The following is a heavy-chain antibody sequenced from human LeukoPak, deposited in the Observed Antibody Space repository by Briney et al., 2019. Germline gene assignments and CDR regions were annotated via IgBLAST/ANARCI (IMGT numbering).Heavy chain of an antibody. CDR2: ISSSSSTI. V-gene: IGHV3-48*04. CDR1: GFTFSSYS. Sequence: LPGGSLTLSCAASGFTFSSYSMNWVRQAPGKGLEWVSYISSSSSTIYYADSVKGRFTISRDNAKNSLYLQMNSLRAEDTAVYYCAREVWFGYFDYWGQGTLVTVSS. J-gene: IGHJ4*02. D-gene: IGHD3-10*01. CDR3: AREVWFGYFDY.